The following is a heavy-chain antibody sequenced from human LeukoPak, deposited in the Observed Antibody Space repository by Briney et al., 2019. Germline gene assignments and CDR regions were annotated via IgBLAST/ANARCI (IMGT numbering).Heavy chain of an antibody. CDR2: INRDGSVK. CDR1: GFTFSDDW. V-gene: IGHV3-7*01. D-gene: IGHD3-3*02. Sequence: GGSLRLSCAVSGFTFSDDWVTWGRQTPGKGLEFVANINRDGSVKNYVDSVKGRFTISRDNAKNSLYLQMTSLRVDDTAIYYCARDPGFSSFDYWGQGTLVTVSS. CDR3: ARDPGFSSFDY. J-gene: IGHJ4*02.